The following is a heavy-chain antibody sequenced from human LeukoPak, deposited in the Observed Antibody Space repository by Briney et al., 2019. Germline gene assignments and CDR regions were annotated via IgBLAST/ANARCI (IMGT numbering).Heavy chain of an antibody. CDR3: ASPPYGNGGY. J-gene: IGHJ4*02. D-gene: IGHD4-23*01. V-gene: IGHV1-69*13. Sequence: SVKVSCKASGGTFSSYAISWVRQAPGQGLEWMGGIIPIFGTANYAQKFQGRVTITADESTSTAYMELSSLRSEDTAAYYCASPPYGNGGYWGQGTLVTVSS. CDR2: IIPIFGTA. CDR1: GGTFSSYA.